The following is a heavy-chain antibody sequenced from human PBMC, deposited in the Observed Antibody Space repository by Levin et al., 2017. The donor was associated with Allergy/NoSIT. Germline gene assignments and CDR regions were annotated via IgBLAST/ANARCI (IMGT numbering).Heavy chain of an antibody. J-gene: IGHJ4*02. CDR3: GRGGHYGDYIAH. CDR2: ISSYGGST. V-gene: IGHV3-64*02. Sequence: GGSLRLSCPASGFTFSSYAMFWVRQAPGKGLEYVSTISSYGGSTYYADSVKGRFTISRDNSKNTLYLQMGSLSAEDMAVYYCGRGGHYGDYIAHWGQGTLVTVSS. D-gene: IGHD4-17*01. CDR1: GFTFSSYA.